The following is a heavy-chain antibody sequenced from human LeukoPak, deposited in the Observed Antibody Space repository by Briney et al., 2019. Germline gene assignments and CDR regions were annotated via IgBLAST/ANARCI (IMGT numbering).Heavy chain of an antibody. D-gene: IGHD5-24*01. CDR2: MNPNSGNT. Sequence: ASVKVSCKASGYTFTNYDINWVRQATGQGLEWMGWMNPNSGNTGYAQKFQDRFTITRNTSISTAYMGLSSLRSEDTAVYYCARADQWDGYKYYFDNWGQGTLVTVSS. J-gene: IGHJ4*02. CDR1: GYTFTNYD. V-gene: IGHV1-8*03. CDR3: ARADQWDGYKYYFDN.